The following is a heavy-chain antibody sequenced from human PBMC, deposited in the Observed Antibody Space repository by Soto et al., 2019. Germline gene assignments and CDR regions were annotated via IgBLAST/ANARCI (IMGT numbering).Heavy chain of an antibody. Sequence: PGVSLRLSCAPSGFPFSSYAMHWVRQAPGKGLEWVAFISYDGSNKYYADSVKGRFTISRDNSKNTLYLQMNSRRAEDTAGDYCARDSVPDYWGQGCLVAVSS. V-gene: IGHV3-30-3*01. CDR2: ISYDGSNK. J-gene: IGHJ4*02. CDR3: ARDSVPDY. CDR1: GFPFSSYA.